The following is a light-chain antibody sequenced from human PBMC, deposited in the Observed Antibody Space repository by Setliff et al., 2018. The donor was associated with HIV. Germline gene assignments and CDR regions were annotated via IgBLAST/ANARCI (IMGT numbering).Light chain of an antibody. V-gene: IGKV3-20*01. CDR1: QSVSSSY. J-gene: IGKJ1*01. Sequence: GTLSLSPGERATLSCRASQSVSSSYLAWYQQKPGQAPRLLIYGASSRATGIPDRFSGSGSGTDFTLTISRLEPEDFAVYYCQQYGSSPRTFGQGTKVDIK. CDR3: QQYGSSPRT. CDR2: GAS.